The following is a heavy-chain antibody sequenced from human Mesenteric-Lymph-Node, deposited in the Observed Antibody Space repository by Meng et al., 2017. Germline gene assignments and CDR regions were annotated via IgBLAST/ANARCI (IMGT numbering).Heavy chain of an antibody. CDR3: ARHGGWHFDY. CDR1: GGSISSYNW. Sequence: LPLPESGPGLAEPSGTLSLTCAVSGGSISSYNWWSWVRQPPGKGLEWIGQIDLGGSPYYNPSLESRVIMSLDKSKNQFSLRLTSVAAADTAVYYCARHGGWHFDYWGQGALVTVAS. D-gene: IGHD6-19*01. CDR2: IDLGGSP. V-gene: IGHV4-4*02. J-gene: IGHJ4*02.